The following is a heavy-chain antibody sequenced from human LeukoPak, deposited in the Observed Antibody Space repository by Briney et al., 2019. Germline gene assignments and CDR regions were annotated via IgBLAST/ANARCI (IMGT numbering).Heavy chain of an antibody. CDR1: GFTFSSYE. CDR3: ARAKSVDTAMWFDP. Sequence: PGGSLRLSCAASGFTFSSYEMNWVRQAPGKGLERVSYISSSGSTIYYADSVKGRFTISRDNAKNSLYLQMNSLRAEDTAVYYCARAKSVDTAMWFDPWGQGTLVTVSS. CDR2: ISSSGSTI. V-gene: IGHV3-48*03. D-gene: IGHD5-18*01. J-gene: IGHJ5*02.